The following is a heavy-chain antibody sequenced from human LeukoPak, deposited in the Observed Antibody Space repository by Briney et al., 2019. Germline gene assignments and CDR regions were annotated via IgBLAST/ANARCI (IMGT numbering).Heavy chain of an antibody. V-gene: IGHV4-34*01. CDR3: ARRKAAMPEYYFDY. J-gene: IGHJ4*02. CDR1: GGSFSGYY. D-gene: IGHD2-2*01. Sequence: SETLSLTCTVYGGSFSGYYWSWIRQPPGKGLEWIGEINHSGSTNYSPSIKSRVTISVDTSKNQFSLKLSSVTAADTAVYYCARRKAAMPEYYFDYWGQGTLVTVSS. CDR2: INHSGST.